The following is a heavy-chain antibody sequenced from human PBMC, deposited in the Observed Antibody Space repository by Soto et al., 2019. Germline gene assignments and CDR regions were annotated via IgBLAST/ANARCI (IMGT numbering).Heavy chain of an antibody. CDR3: ARRIPMMRFDL. J-gene: IGHJ2*01. CDR2: INHRGST. Sequence: QVQLHEWGAGLLKPSETLSLSCIVDGGSFSGYYWNWIRQPPGKGLEWLGEINHRGSTSYNPSRKXGVSISVDTSKKQFSLKVTSVSAADTAIYYCARRIPMMRFDLWGRGTLVTVSA. V-gene: IGHV4-34*01. D-gene: IGHD3-22*01. CDR1: GGSFSGYY.